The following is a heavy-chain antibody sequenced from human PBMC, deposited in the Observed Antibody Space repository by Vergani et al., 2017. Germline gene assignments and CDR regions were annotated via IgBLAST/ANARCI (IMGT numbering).Heavy chain of an antibody. CDR3: TRQPQEGASCPPSVPT. Sequence: QLQLQESGPGLVKPSETLSLTCAVSGYSIRNGYYWGWIRQPPGKGLEWIGSIYHSGSTHYNPSLKSRVTISVDTSKNDFSLKVTSVTAADTAVYYCTRQPQEGASCPPSVPTWGQGISVIVSS. J-gene: IGHJ4*02. V-gene: IGHV4-38-2*01. CDR1: GYSIRNGYY. CDR2: IYHSGST.